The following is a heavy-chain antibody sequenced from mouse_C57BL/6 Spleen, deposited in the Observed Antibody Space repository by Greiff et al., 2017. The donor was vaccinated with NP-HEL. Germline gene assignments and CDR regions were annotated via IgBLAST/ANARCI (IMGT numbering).Heavy chain of an antibody. CDR1: GYTFTDYY. Sequence: EVQLQQSGPELVKPGASVKISCKASGYTFTDYYMNWVKQSHGKSLEWIGDINPNNGGTSYNQKFKGKATLTVDKSSSTAYMELRSLTSEDSAVYYCAIYGSSYEAWFAYWGQGTLVTVSA. CDR2: INPNNGGT. J-gene: IGHJ3*01. CDR3: AIYGSSYEAWFAY. D-gene: IGHD1-1*01. V-gene: IGHV1-26*01.